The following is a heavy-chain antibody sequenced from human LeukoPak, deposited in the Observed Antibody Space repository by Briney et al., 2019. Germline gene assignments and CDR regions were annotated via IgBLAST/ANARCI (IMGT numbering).Heavy chain of an antibody. D-gene: IGHD3-10*01. J-gene: IGHJ4*02. Sequence: ASVKVSCKASGYMFTNYGISWVRQAPGQGLEWMGWINAYNGNTNYAQRLQGRVTMTTDTSTSTAYMELRSLRSDDTAVYYCARGVYMVRGVIISLFDCWGQGTLVTVSS. CDR2: INAYNGNT. CDR1: GYMFTNYG. CDR3: ARGVYMVRGVIISLFDC. V-gene: IGHV1-18*01.